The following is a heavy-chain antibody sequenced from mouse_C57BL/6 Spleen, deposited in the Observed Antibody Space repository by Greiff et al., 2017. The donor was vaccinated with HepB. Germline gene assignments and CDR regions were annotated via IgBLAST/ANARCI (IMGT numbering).Heavy chain of an antibody. CDR3: ARSGYSNSPWFAY. Sequence: VMLVESGAELVKPGASVKISCKASGYAFSSYWMNWVKQRPGKGLEWIGQIYPGDGDTNYNGKFKGKATLTADKSSSTAYMQLSSLTSEDSAVYFCARSGYSNSPWFAYWGQGTLVTVSA. CDR1: GYAFSSYW. CDR2: IYPGDGDT. J-gene: IGHJ3*01. V-gene: IGHV1-80*01. D-gene: IGHD2-5*01.